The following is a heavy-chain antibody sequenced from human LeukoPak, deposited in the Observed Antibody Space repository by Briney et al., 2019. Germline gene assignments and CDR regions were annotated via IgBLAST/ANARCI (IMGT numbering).Heavy chain of an antibody. Sequence: AGSLRLSCAASGFTFSTYAISWVRQAPGKGLEWVSVVSPSGNTTYYPDSVKGRFAISRDNAKNTVYLQMNSVRADDTAVYYCAREPRYRDYFDYWGQGTMVTVSS. J-gene: IGHJ4*02. CDR3: AREPRYRDYFDY. D-gene: IGHD1-14*01. V-gene: IGHV3-23*01. CDR1: GFTFSTYA. CDR2: VSPSGNTT.